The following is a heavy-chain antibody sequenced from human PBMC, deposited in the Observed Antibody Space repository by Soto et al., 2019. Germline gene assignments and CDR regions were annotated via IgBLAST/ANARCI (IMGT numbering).Heavy chain of an antibody. D-gene: IGHD6-6*01. CDR2: IYYSGST. CDR3: ARVVIAARPFEY. Sequence: PSETLSLTCTVSGGSISSSSYYWGWIRQRPGKGLEWNGSIYYSGSTYYNPSLKSRVTISVDTSKNQFSLKLSSVTAADTAVYYCARVVIAARPFEYWGPGTLVTVSS. J-gene: IGHJ4*02. CDR1: GGSISSSSYY. V-gene: IGHV4-39*01.